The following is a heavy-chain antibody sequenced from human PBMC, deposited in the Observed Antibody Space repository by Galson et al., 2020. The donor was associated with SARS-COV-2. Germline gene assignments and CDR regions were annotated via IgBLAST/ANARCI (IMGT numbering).Heavy chain of an antibody. V-gene: IGHV4-4*07. CDR1: GGSISSYY. D-gene: IGHD3-22*01. J-gene: IGHJ3*02. CDR3: AREGLYYYDSSGYRNDAFDI. Sequence: SETLSLTCTVSGGSISSYYWSWIRQPAGKGLEWIGHIYTSGSTNYNPSLKSRVTMSVDTSKNQFSLKLSSVTAADTAVYYRAREGLYYYDSSGYRNDAFDIWGQGTMVTVSS. CDR2: IYTSGST.